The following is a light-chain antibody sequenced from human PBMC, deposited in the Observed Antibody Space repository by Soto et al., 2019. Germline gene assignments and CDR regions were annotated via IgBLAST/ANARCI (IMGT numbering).Light chain of an antibody. CDR3: LLDFRYFWA. CDR2: AAS. Sequence: PSSLYACVGDMVTFTCLASQAIRTALGWYQQKPGKVRKLLIYAASILQSGVPSRFSGSGSGTNFTLTISSLQPEDFATYYCLLDFRYFWAVGQGTKVEIK. J-gene: IGKJ1*01. CDR1: QAIRTA. V-gene: IGKV1-6*02.